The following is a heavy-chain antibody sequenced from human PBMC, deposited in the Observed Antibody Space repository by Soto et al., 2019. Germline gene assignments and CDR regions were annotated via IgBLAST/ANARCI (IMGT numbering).Heavy chain of an antibody. V-gene: IGHV4-31*03. CDR2: IYYTGDT. J-gene: IGHJ4*02. Sequence: QVQLQESGPGLVKPSQTLSLTCSVSGVSITNGAYWSWIRQHPGKGLEWIGFIYYTGDTLHNPSLKSRVSISVDPAKNQFSLNLTSVTAADTAIYFCARDESRVGRTTLWGQETLVTVSS. D-gene: IGHD1-26*01. CDR3: ARDESRVGRTTL. CDR1: GVSITNGAY.